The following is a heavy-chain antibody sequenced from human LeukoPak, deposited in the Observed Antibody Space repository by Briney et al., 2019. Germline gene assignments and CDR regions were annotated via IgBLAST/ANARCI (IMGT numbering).Heavy chain of an antibody. J-gene: IGHJ4*02. V-gene: IGHV1-69*01. CDR1: GGTFSSYA. CDR3: ARHYYGSGSYYKPFDY. D-gene: IGHD3-10*01. CDR2: IIPIFGTA. Sequence: SVKVSCKASGGTFSSYAISWVRQAPGQGLEWMGGIIPIFGTANYGQKFEGRVTITADESTRTAYMELTSLKSEDTAVYYCARHYYGSGSYYKPFDYWGQGTLVTVSS.